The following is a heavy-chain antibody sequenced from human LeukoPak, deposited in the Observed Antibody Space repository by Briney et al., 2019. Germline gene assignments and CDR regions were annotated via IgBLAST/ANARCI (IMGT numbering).Heavy chain of an antibody. Sequence: GESLKISCTGSRYSFTTNWIGWMRQMPRKGLDWMGIIYPGDSDTRYSPSFQGQVTISADKSISTAYLQWSSLKASDTAMYYCVRVLWTWALNYYYGMDVWGQGTTVTVSS. J-gene: IGHJ6*02. CDR1: RYSFTTNW. CDR3: VRVLWTWALNYYYGMDV. V-gene: IGHV5-51*01. CDR2: IYPGDSDT. D-gene: IGHD2-8*02.